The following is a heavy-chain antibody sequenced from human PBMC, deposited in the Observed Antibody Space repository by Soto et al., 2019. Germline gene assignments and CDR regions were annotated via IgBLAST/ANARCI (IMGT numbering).Heavy chain of an antibody. CDR3: PHLPATSPHLNYAMDV. Sequence: GESLKISCQGSGYNFPTQWIAWVRQRPGKGLEWMGIIYPRDSDTRYGPSFQGHVTISTDKSLTPASLPLNPLTTPHPPVNSCPHLPATSPHLNYAMDVWGQGTTVTVSS. CDR1: GYNFPTQW. J-gene: IGHJ6*02. CDR2: IYPRDSDT. V-gene: IGHV5-51*01.